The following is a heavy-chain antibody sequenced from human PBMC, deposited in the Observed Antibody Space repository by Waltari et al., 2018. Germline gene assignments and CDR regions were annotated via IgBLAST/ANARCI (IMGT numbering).Heavy chain of an antibody. CDR2: IDPSDSYT. J-gene: IGHJ5*02. CDR3: ATYSGFTNWFDP. V-gene: IGHV5-10-1*01. D-gene: IGHD5-12*01. CDR1: GYSFTNYW. Sequence: EVQLVQSGAEVKKSGESLRISCKGSGYSFTNYWIIWVRQMPGKGLEWMGRIDPSDSYTSYSPSFEGHVTISADKSISTAYLQWSSLKASDTAMYYCATYSGFTNWFDPWGQGTLVTVSP.